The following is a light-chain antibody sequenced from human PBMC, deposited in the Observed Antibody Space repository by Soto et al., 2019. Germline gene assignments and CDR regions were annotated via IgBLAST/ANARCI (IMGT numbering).Light chain of an antibody. J-gene: IGKJ2*01. CDR3: QQSSTTPYT. V-gene: IGKV1-39*01. Sequence: DIQITQSPSTLSASVGGRVTVTCRASQNIRNFLNWYQQKPGKAPRLLIYAASSLYSGVPSRFSGVGSGTDFTLTISSLQPEDFATYYCQQSSTTPYTFGQGTKVDTK. CDR1: QNIRNF. CDR2: AAS.